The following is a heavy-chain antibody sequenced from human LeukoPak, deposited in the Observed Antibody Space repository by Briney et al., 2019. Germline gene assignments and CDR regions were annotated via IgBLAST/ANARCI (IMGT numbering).Heavy chain of an antibody. Sequence: SETLSLTCAVSGYSISSGYYWGWIRQPPGKGLEWIGSIYHSGSTYYNPSLKSRVTISVDTSKNQFSLKLSSVTAADTAVYYCVRHGYIAVPGTVDYWGQGTLITVSS. CDR1: GYSISSGYY. CDR3: VRHGYIAVPGTVDY. CDR2: IYHSGST. V-gene: IGHV4-38-2*01. J-gene: IGHJ4*02. D-gene: IGHD6-19*01.